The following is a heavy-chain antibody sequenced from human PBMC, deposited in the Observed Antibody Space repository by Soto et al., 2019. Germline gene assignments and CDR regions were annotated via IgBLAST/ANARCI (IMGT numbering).Heavy chain of an antibody. V-gene: IGHV4-38-2*02. CDR1: GYSINSDNY. CDR2: IYHSGST. D-gene: IGHD3-10*01. J-gene: IGHJ4*02. CDR3: AKKGYYASGRINLFDF. Sequence: SETLSLTCTVSGYSINSDNYWGWIRQPPGKGLEWIGSIYHSGSTYYNPSLKSRVTISKDTSKNQFSLRLTSVTAADTAMYYCAKKGYYASGRINLFDFWGQGTLVTVSS.